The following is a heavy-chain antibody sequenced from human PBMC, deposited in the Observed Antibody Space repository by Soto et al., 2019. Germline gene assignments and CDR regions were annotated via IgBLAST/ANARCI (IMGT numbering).Heavy chain of an antibody. CDR3: ARDYPLGITMIVVVLPGGMDV. V-gene: IGHV3-48*02. D-gene: IGHD3-22*01. CDR1: GFTFSSYS. CDR2: ISSSSSTI. Sequence: GGSLRLSCAASGFTFSSYSMNWVRQAPGKGLEWVSYISSSSSTIYYADSVKGRFTISRDNAKNSLYLQMNSLRDEDTAVYYCARDYPLGITMIVVVLPGGMDVRGQRTTVTVSS. J-gene: IGHJ6*02.